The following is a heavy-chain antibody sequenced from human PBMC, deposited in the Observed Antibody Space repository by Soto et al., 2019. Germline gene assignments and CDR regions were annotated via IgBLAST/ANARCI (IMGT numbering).Heavy chain of an antibody. D-gene: IGHD1-26*01. CDR2: INHSGST. Sequence: QVQLQQWGAGLLKPSETLSLTCAVYGESLSGYYWSWIRQPPGKGLEWIGEINHSGSTNYNPSLESGLTISVDTAKNQFSVKMSSVTAADTAVYYCARGTQYRSHWYFDLWGRGTLVTVSS. CDR3: ARGTQYRSHWYFDL. CDR1: GESLSGYY. J-gene: IGHJ2*01. V-gene: IGHV4-34*01.